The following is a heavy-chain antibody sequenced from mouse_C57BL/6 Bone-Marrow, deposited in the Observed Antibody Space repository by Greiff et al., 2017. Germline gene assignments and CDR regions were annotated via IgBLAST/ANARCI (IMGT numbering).Heavy chain of an antibody. CDR1: GYAFSSYW. CDR2: IYPGDGDT. Sequence: QVQLQQSGAELVKPGASVKISCKASGYAFSSYWMNWVKQRPGKGLEWIGQIYPGDGDTNYNGKFKGKATLTADKSSSTAYMQLSSLTSEDSAIYFGASTIYYGYDDGPYAMDYWGQGTSVTVSS. D-gene: IGHD2-2*01. CDR3: ASTIYYGYDDGPYAMDY. J-gene: IGHJ4*01. V-gene: IGHV1-80*01.